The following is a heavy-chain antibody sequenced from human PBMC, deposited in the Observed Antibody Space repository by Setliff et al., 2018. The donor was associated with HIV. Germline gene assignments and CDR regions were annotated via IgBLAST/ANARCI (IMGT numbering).Heavy chain of an antibody. J-gene: IGHJ6*03. CDR3: ARGPPAEDYYYYMDV. Sequence: SETLSLTCAVYGGSFSGYSWGWIRQPPGKGLEWIGEINHSGSTNYNPSPKSRVTISVDTSKRQFSLNLTSVTAADTAVYYCARGPPAEDYYYYMDVWDKGTTVTVSS. CDR2: INHSGST. CDR1: GGSFSGYS. V-gene: IGHV4-34*01.